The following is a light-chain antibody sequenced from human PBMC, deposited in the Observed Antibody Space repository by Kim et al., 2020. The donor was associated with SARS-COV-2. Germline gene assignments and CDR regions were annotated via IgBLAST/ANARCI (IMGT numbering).Light chain of an antibody. CDR3: SSYTGSSTVV. V-gene: IGLV2-14*03. J-gene: IGLJ2*01. CDR1: SSDVCGYNY. CDR2: SVS. Sequence: QSITISCTGTSSDVCGYNYVSWYQQHPGKAPKLLIYSVSHRPSGVSTRFSGSKSGNTDSLTISGLQAEDEADYYCSSYTGSSTVVFGGGTQLTVL.